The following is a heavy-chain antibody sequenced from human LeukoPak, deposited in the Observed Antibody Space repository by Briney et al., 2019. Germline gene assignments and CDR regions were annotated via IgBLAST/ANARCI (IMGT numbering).Heavy chain of an antibody. CDR2: LIPILGLS. CDR1: GGTFSSYA. CDR3: ARDSSGYDY. J-gene: IGHJ4*01. V-gene: IGHV1-69*04. Sequence: SVKVSCKASGGTFSSYAISWVRQSPGQWLEWVGRLIPILGLSHYAQKFQGRVTITADKSTSTAYMELSSLRSEDTAVYYCARDSSGYDYWGHGTLVTVSS. D-gene: IGHD6-19*01.